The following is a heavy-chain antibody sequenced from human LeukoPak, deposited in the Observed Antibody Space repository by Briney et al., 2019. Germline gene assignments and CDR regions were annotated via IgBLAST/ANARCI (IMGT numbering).Heavy chain of an antibody. V-gene: IGHV4-38-2*02. CDR1: GYSISSGYY. CDR3: ARGTLYRGWSYYLDF. CDR2: IYYSGTT. D-gene: IGHD6-19*01. Sequence: SETLSLTCTVSGYSISSGYYWGWIRQPPGKGLEWIGSIYYSGTTSYNPSLKSRVTISVDMSKNHFSLRLRSVTAADTAMYYCARGTLYRGWSYYLDFWGQGSQVTVSS. J-gene: IGHJ4*02.